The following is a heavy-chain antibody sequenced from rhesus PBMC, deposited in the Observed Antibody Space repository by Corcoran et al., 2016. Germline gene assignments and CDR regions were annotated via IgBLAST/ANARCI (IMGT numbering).Heavy chain of an antibody. Sequence: QVPLQESGPGLVKPSRTLSLHCAIAGDRVSSTSATWNWFRQSTSRGLGWLGMTYYRSKWYNEYAPAVQKRISIIPDTSKNQFSLQLNSVTPEDMPVYYCARTPQRRGRTLDYWGQVVLVTVSS. D-gene: IGHD1-1*01. J-gene: IGHJ4*01. CDR1: GDRVSSTSAT. V-gene: IGHV6-1*01. CDR3: ARTPQRRGRTLDY. CDR2: TYYRSKWYN.